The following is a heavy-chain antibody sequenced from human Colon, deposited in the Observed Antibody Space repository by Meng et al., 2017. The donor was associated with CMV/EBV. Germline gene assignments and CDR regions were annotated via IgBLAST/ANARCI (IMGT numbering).Heavy chain of an antibody. V-gene: IGHV3-30-3*01. Sequence: RSLRLSCEASGFTFSRSAIHWVRQAPGKGLEWVALISFDGRSKLYADSVKGRFTISRDNSKNTLYLQMNSVRAEDTAVYYCARDTVWGQGTLVTVSS. D-gene: IGHD4-17*01. J-gene: IGHJ1*01. CDR1: GFTFSRSA. CDR3: ARDTV. CDR2: ISFDGRSK.